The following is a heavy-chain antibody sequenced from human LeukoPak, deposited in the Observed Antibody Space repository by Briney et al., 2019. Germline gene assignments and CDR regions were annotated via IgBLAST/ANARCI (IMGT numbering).Heavy chain of an antibody. CDR3: ARRLTQYDCFDP. CDR2: TYYRSTWYN. V-gene: IGHV6-1*01. D-gene: IGHD2-2*01. CDR1: GDSVSSNSVT. J-gene: IGHJ5*02. Sequence: SQTLSLTCAISGDSVSSNSVTWNWIRQSPSRGPEWLGRTYYRSTWYNDYAVSVRGRITVNPDTSKNQFSLHLNSVTPEDTAVYYCARRLTQYDCFDPWGQGILVTVSS.